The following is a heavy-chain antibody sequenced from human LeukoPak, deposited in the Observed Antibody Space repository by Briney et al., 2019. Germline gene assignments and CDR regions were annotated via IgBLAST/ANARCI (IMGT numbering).Heavy chain of an antibody. Sequence: SETLSLTCTVSGGSISSSSYYWGWIRQPPGKGLEWIGSIYYSGSTYYNPSLKSRVTISVDTSKNQFSLKLSSVTAADTAVYYCARDPNEGYGVAGLDYWGQGTLVTVSS. CDR1: GGSISSSSYY. J-gene: IGHJ4*02. CDR3: ARDPNEGYGVAGLDY. V-gene: IGHV4-39*07. D-gene: IGHD4-17*01. CDR2: IYYSGST.